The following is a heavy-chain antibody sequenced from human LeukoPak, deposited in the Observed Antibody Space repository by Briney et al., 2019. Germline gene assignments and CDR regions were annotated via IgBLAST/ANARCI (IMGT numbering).Heavy chain of an antibody. D-gene: IGHD2-2*01. Sequence: PGGSLRLSCAASGFTFSDYYMGWIRQAPGKGLEWVSYISSSGSTIYYAGSVKGRFTISRDSARNSLYLQMNSLRAEDTAVYYCARPQTYCSTTSCHVGEYHFDHWGQGTLVTVSS. CDR1: GFTFSDYY. J-gene: IGHJ4*02. CDR2: ISSSGSTI. V-gene: IGHV3-11*04. CDR3: ARPQTYCSTTSCHVGEYHFDH.